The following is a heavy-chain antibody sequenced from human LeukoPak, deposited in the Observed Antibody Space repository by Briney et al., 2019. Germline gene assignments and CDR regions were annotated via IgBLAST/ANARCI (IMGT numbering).Heavy chain of an antibody. D-gene: IGHD3-10*01. CDR3: ARGGYYGSGNDFRFDP. J-gene: IGHJ5*02. Sequence: SETLSLTCTVSGGSISSSSYYWGWIRQPPGKGLEWIGSIYYSGSTYYNPSLKSRVTISVETSKKQFSLKLKSVTAADTAVYYCARGGYYGSGNDFRFDPWGQGTLVTVSS. CDR1: GGSISSSSYY. CDR2: IYYSGST. V-gene: IGHV4-39*07.